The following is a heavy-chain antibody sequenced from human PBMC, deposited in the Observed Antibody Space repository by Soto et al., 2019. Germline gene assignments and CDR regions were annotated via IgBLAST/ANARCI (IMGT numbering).Heavy chain of an antibody. CDR1: GYTFTSYA. Sequence: GASLKVSCKASGYTFTSYAMHWVRQAPGQRLEWMGWINAGNGNTKYSQKFQGRVTITRDTSASTAYMELSSLRSEDTAVYYCARVRSSYGDYVFDYWGQGTLVTVSS. V-gene: IGHV1-3*01. CDR2: INAGNGNT. CDR3: ARVRSSYGDYVFDY. D-gene: IGHD4-17*01. J-gene: IGHJ4*02.